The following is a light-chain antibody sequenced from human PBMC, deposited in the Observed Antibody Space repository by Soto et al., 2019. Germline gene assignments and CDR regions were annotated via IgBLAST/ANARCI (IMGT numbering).Light chain of an antibody. V-gene: IGKV3-20*01. Sequence: EIVLTQSPGTLSLSPGERATLSCRASQSVSSSYLAWYQQKPGQAPRLFIYGASSRATGIPDRFSGSGSGTDFTLTISRLEAEDFAVYYCQQYGSSPMYTFGQGTKLEIK. CDR3: QQYGSSPMYT. CDR1: QSVSSSY. CDR2: GAS. J-gene: IGKJ2*01.